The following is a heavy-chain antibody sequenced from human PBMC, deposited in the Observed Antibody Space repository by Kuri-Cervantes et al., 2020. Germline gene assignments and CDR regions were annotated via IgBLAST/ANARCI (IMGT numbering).Heavy chain of an antibody. Sequence: SVKVSCKASGFTFTSSAVQWVRQARGQRLEWIGWIVVGSGNTNYAQKFQGRVTMTRDTSISTAYMELSRLRSDDTAVYYCARGAAAVSGYYYGMDVWGQGTTVTVSS. V-gene: IGHV1-58*01. CDR2: IVVGSGNT. J-gene: IGHJ6*02. D-gene: IGHD6-13*01. CDR1: GFTFTSSA. CDR3: ARGAAAVSGYYYGMDV.